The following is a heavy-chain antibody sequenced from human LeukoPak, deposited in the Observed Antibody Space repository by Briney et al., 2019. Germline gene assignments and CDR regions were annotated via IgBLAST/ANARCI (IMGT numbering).Heavy chain of an antibody. Sequence: SETLSLTCTISGGSISSYYWSWIRQPPGKGLEWIGYIYYSGSTNYNPSLKSRVTISVDTSKNQFSLKLSSVTAADTAVYYCARQGRDGYIVDYWGQEPWSPSPQ. CDR2: IYYSGST. V-gene: IGHV4-59*08. CDR1: GGSISSYY. J-gene: IGHJ4*01. D-gene: IGHD2-21*02. CDR3: ARQGRDGYIVDY.